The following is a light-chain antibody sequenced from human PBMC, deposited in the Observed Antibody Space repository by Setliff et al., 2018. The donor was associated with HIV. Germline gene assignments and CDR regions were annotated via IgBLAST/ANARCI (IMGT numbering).Light chain of an antibody. Sequence: QSVLTQPASVSGSPGQSITISCTGTSGDVRRYNLVSWYQQQPGKPPKLMIYQASKRPSGVSNRFSGSKSGNTASLIIFGLQAEDEADYYCCSNTGSNTYVFGTGTKVTVL. V-gene: IGLV2-23*01. CDR2: QAS. CDR1: SGDVRRYNL. CDR3: CSNTGSNTYV. J-gene: IGLJ1*01.